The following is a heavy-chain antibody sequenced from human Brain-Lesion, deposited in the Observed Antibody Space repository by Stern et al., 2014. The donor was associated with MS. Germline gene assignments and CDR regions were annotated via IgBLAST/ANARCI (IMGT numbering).Heavy chain of an antibody. CDR2: INPNNGGT. D-gene: IGHD3-3*01. Sequence: VQLVESGAEVKKPGASVKVSCKTSGYIFTGYYIHWVRQAPGQGLEWMAWINPNNGGTKYAQKFQGRVTMSRYTSISTAYVELSSLTSDDTAVYYCARDQRGITIFGVVTDYYYLGMDVWGQGTTVTVSS. CDR3: ARDQRGITIFGVVTDYYYLGMDV. V-gene: IGHV1-2*02. J-gene: IGHJ6*02. CDR1: GYIFTGYY.